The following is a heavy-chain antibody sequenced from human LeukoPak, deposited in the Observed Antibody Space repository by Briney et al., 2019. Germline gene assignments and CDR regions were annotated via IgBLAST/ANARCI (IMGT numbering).Heavy chain of an antibody. V-gene: IGHV4-34*01. CDR1: GGSFSDYY. CDR3: ARDSFTVTHPQHDAFDI. CDR2: IYHSGST. Sequence: SETLSLTCAVYGGSFSDYYWTWIRQTPGKGLEWIGEIYHSGSTNYNPSLKSRVTISVDTSKNQFSLKLYSVTAADTAVYYCARDSFTVTHPQHDAFDIWGQGTMVTVSS. D-gene: IGHD4-17*01. J-gene: IGHJ3*02.